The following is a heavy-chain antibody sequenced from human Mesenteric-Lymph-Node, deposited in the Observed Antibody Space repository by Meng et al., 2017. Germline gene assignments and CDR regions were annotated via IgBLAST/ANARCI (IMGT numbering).Heavy chain of an antibody. CDR1: GFTFNSYN. CDR3: AKDLATVAD. J-gene: IGHJ4*02. Sequence: EVQLLESGGGLVQHGWSLRLSCAASGFTFNSYNMSWVRQAPGKGLAWVSTISGSGVSIYYADSVKGRFTISRDNSKNTLYLQMDSLRAEDTAVYYCAKDLATVADWGQGTLVTVSS. CDR2: ISGSGVSI. D-gene: IGHD4-23*01. V-gene: IGHV3-23*01.